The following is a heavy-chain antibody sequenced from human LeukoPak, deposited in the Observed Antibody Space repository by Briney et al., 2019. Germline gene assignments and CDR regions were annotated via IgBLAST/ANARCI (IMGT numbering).Heavy chain of an antibody. J-gene: IGHJ1*01. Sequence: GGSLRLSCAAAGFTFSNYWMHWVRQAPGKGLVWVSRIKSDGTTNYADSVKGRFTISRDNAKNTVSLQMNSLRAEDTGVYYCARAPSEIGGYYPEYFRHWGQGTLVTVSS. CDR3: ARAPSEIGGYYPEYFRH. CDR2: IKSDGTT. V-gene: IGHV3-74*01. D-gene: IGHD3-22*01. CDR1: GFTFSNYW.